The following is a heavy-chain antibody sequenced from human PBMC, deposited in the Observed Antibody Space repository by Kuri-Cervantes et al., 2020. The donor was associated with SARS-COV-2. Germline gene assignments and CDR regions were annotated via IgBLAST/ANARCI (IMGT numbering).Heavy chain of an antibody. CDR3: AKGGYCSSTSCYLLDY. Sequence: GGSLRLSCAASGFTFSSYSMNWVRQAPGKGLEWVSYISSSSSTIYYADSVKGRFTISRDNAKNSLYLQMNSLRAEDTAVYYCAKGGYCSSTSCYLLDYWGQGTLVTVSS. CDR1: GFTFSSYS. D-gene: IGHD2-2*01. V-gene: IGHV3-48*01. CDR2: ISSSSSTI. J-gene: IGHJ4*02.